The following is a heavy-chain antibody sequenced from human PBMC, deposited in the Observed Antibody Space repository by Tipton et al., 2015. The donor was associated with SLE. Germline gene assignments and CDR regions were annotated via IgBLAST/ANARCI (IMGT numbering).Heavy chain of an antibody. J-gene: IGHJ4*02. D-gene: IGHD3-3*01. CDR1: GGTFSTYV. Sequence: QSGAEVKKPGSSVKVSCKASGGTFSTYVISWVRQAPGQGLEWMGGIIPIFGTTNYAQKFQGRVTITADESTSTAYMELGSLRSEDTAVYYCARRTIFGVPDYWGQGTLVTVSS. V-gene: IGHV1-69*01. CDR3: ARRTIFGVPDY. CDR2: IIPIFGTT.